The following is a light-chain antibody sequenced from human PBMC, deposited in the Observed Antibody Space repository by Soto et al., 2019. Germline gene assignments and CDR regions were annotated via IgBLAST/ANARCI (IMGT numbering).Light chain of an antibody. CDR1: QSIGAF. CDR2: GAS. CDR3: QQYYQWPWT. Sequence: EIVMTQSTATLSLSPGERVTLSCRTSQSIGAFLAWYQQKPGRAPRLLINGASTRATGVPARFSGSGSGTDFTLTISSLQSEDFAIYFCQQYYQWPWTFGQGTKLDIK. V-gene: IGKV3-15*01. J-gene: IGKJ1*01.